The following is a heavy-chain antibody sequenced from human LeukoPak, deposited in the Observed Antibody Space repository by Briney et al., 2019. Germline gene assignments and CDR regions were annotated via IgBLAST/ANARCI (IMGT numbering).Heavy chain of an antibody. J-gene: IGHJ4*02. D-gene: IGHD6-19*01. CDR1: GFTFSSYA. CDR3: AKDSLHNVAGHRGDY. Sequence: PGGSLRLSCAASGFTFSSYAMSWVRQAPGKGLEWVSAISGSGGSTYYADSVKGRFTISRDNSKNTLYLQMNSLRAEDTAVYYCAKDSLHNVAGHRGDYWGQGTLVTVSS. V-gene: IGHV3-23*01. CDR2: ISGSGGST.